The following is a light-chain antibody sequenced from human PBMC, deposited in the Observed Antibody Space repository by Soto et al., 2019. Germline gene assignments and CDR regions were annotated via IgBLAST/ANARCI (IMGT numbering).Light chain of an antibody. Sequence: EIVLTRFSGRLCHSPGESSTLSCRASQSVSNNYLAWYQQKPGQATRLLIYGASNRATGIPDRFSGSGSGTVFTLTISRQEPDDWAVYYCQHYGSSGTFGQGTMVDIK. V-gene: IGKV3-20*01. CDR3: QHYGSSGT. CDR1: QSVSNNY. J-gene: IGKJ1*01. CDR2: GAS.